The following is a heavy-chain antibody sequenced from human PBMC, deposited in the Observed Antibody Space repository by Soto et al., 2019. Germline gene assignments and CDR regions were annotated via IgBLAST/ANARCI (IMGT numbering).Heavy chain of an antibody. J-gene: IGHJ5*02. CDR1: RYIFTAYF. CDR2: INPNNGAT. D-gene: IGHD1-1*01. CDR3: ASHDPGARFDP. V-gene: IGHV1-2*02. Sequence: QVQLVQSGAEVKKPGASVKVSCKAPRYIFTAYFMHWVRQAPGQGLEWMGWINPNNGATHYGLSFQGRVTMSRDTSISTDYMELSSLRSDDTAVYYCASHDPGARFDPWGQGTLVIVSS.